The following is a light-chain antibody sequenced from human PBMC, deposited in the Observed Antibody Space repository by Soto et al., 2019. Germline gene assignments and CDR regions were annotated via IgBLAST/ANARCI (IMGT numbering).Light chain of an antibody. V-gene: IGLV2-14*03. Sequence: QSALTQPASVSASPGQSIAISCTGIDSDIGGYDHVSWYQQHPGKAPKLLIYDVTNRPSGVSSRFSGAKAGRTASLTISGLQTEDEADYYCSSHTSSTALVFGTGTKLTVL. CDR1: DSDIGGYDH. CDR3: SSHTSSTALV. CDR2: DVT. J-gene: IGLJ1*01.